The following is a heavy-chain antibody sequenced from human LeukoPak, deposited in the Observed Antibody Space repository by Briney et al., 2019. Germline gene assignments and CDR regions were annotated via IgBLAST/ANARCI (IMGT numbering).Heavy chain of an antibody. V-gene: IGHV4-59*01. CDR2: IYYSRNT. CDR1: GGSISNDY. J-gene: IGHJ4*02. D-gene: IGHD1-7*01. Sequence: SETLSLTCTVSGGSISNDYWSWIRQPPGKGLEWIGDIYYSRNTNYNPSLKSRVTISEDTSKNQFSLKLSSVTPADTAVYYCARLPGTTGEHYFDYWGQGTLVTVSS. CDR3: ARLPGTTGEHYFDY.